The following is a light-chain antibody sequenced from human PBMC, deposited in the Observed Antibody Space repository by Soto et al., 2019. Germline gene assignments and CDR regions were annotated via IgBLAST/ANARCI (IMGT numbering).Light chain of an antibody. V-gene: IGLV4-69*02. Sequence: QSVLTQSPSASASLGASVTLTCTLSSGHSSYAIAWHQQKPEKGPRYLMKFNNDGSHSKGDGIPDRFSGSSSGAERYLTISSLQSEDEADYYCQTWGSGILVFGGGTKLTVL. J-gene: IGLJ3*02. CDR2: FNNDGSH. CDR3: QTWGSGILV. CDR1: SGHSSYA.